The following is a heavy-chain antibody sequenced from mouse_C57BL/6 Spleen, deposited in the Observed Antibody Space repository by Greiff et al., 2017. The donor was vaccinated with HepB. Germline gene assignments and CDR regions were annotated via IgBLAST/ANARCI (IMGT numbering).Heavy chain of an antibody. CDR1: GYTFPSYW. CDR3: ARTTSYYAMDY. V-gene: IGHV1-55*01. D-gene: IGHD5-5*01. J-gene: IGHJ4*01. Sequence: VQLQQPGAELVKPGASVKMSCKASGYTFPSYWITWVKQRPGQGLEWIGDIYPGSGSTNYNEKFKSKATLTVDTSSRTAYMQLSSLTSEDSAVYYCARTTSYYAMDYWGQGTSVTVSS. CDR2: IYPGSGST.